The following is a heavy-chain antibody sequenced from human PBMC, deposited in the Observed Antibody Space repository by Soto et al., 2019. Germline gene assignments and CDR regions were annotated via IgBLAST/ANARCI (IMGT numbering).Heavy chain of an antibody. CDR3: SRGTDAYKGGRT. CDR1: GESFNGYY. D-gene: IGHD1-1*01. Sequence: QVQLQQWGAGLLKPSETLSLTCAVYGESFNGYYCTWTRQSPGKGLEWIGEIHPSGSNYYNPSLQTRXXMXLAXSKKQFSLQLSSVTAADTATYYCSRGTDAYKGGRTWGQGTLVTVSS. CDR2: IHPSGSN. V-gene: IGHV4-34*02. J-gene: IGHJ5*02.